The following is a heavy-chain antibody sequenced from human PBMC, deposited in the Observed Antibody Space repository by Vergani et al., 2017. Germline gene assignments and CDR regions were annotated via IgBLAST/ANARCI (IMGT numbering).Heavy chain of an antibody. J-gene: IGHJ6*03. CDR3: ASELRRDGDNPRLYYYMDV. Sequence: QVQLVQSGAEVKKPGASVKVSCKATGYTFTSYGISWVRQAPGQGLEWMGWISAYNGNTNYAQKLQGRVTMTPDTSTSTAYMELRSLRSDDTAVYYCASELRRDGDNPRLYYYMDVWGKGTTVTVTS. D-gene: IGHD5-24*01. CDR1: GYTFTSYG. V-gene: IGHV1-18*01. CDR2: ISAYNGNT.